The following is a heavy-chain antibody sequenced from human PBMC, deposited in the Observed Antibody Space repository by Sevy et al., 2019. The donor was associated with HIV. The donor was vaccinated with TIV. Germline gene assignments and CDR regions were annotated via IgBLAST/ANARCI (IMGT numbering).Heavy chain of an antibody. CDR3: AITPGYSSDWYSPNSDFDY. CDR2: ISGSGGST. V-gene: IGHV3-23*01. D-gene: IGHD6-19*01. J-gene: IGHJ4*02. CDR1: GFTFSSYA. Sequence: GGSLRLSCAASGFTFSSYAMSWVRQAPGKGLEWVSAISGSGGSTYYADSVKGRFTISRDNSKNTLYLQMNSLRAEDTAVYYCAITPGYSSDWYSPNSDFDYWGQGTLVTVSS.